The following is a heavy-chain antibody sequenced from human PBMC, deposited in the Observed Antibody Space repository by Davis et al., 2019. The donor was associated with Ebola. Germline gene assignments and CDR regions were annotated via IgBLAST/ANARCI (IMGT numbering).Heavy chain of an antibody. V-gene: IGHV3-7*03. CDR2: IKQDGSEK. CDR3: ARDPIVVVPAAIFYYYGMDV. J-gene: IGHJ6*02. D-gene: IGHD2-2*01. Sequence: GESLKISCAASGFTFSSYNMNWVRQAPGKGLEWVANIKQDGSEKYYVDSVKGRFTISRDNAKNSLYLQMNSLRAEDTAVYYCARDPIVVVPAAIFYYYGMDVWGQGTTVTVSS. CDR1: GFTFSSYN.